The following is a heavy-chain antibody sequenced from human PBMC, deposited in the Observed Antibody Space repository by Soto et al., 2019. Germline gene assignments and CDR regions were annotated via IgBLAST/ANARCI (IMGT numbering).Heavy chain of an antibody. CDR1: GLTVSGKKY. J-gene: IGHJ3*01. Sequence: PGGYLRLSCAASGLTVSGKKYVAWVRQAPGKGLEWVSALYDVDGSFYSDSVKGRFTTSSDSSKTTVYLQRDDLRPADTAVYYCTTWHEREQDYDVWGQGXTVTV. V-gene: IGHV3-53*01. D-gene: IGHD1-1*01. CDR3: TTWHEREQDYDV. CDR2: LYDVDGS.